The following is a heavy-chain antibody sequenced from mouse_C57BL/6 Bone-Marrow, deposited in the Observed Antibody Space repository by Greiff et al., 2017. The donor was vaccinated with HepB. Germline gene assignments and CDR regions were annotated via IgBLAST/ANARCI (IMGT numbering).Heavy chain of an antibody. Sequence: DVKLVESGGGLVKPGGSLKLSCAASGFTFSSYAISWVRQTPEKRLEWVATISDGGSYTYYPDNVKGRFTISRDNAKNNLYLQMSHLKSEDTAMYYCASITTVVATHWGQGTLVTVSA. CDR2: ISDGGSYT. CDR3: ASITTVVATH. CDR1: GFTFSSYA. V-gene: IGHV5-4*03. D-gene: IGHD1-1*01. J-gene: IGHJ3*01.